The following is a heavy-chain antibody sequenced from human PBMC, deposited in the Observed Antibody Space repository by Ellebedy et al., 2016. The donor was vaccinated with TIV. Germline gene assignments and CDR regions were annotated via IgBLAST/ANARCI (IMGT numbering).Heavy chain of an antibody. V-gene: IGHV1-2*04. CDR2: INPNSGGT. D-gene: IGHD2-21*02. J-gene: IGHJ5*02. CDR3: ARDPRASYCGGDCTPAPWFDP. Sequence: ASVKVSXXASGYTFTGYYMHWVRQAPGQGLEWMGWINPNSGGTNYAQKFQGWVTMTRDTSISTAYMELSRLGSDDTAVYYCARDPRASYCGGDCTPAPWFDPWGQGTLVTVSS. CDR1: GYTFTGYY.